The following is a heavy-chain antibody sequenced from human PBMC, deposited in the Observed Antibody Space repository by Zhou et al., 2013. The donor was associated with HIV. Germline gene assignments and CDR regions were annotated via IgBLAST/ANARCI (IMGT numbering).Heavy chain of an antibody. CDR1: GGSFSSYA. Sequence: QVQLVQSGAEVKKPGSSVKVSCKASGGSFSSYAISWVRQAPGQGLEWMGGIIPIFGSTNYAQKFQGRVTITADESTSTAYMYLSSLRSEDTAVYYCARDQPKPYYYDSRGYYYNGHNWFRPLGPGNPGPPSP. J-gene: IGHJ5*02. D-gene: IGHD3-22*01. CDR2: IIPIFGST. V-gene: IGHV1-69*12. CDR3: ARDQPKPYYYDSRGYYYNGHNWFRP.